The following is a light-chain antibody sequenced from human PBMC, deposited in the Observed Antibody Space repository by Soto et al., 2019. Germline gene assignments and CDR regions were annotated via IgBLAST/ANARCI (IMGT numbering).Light chain of an antibody. CDR2: GAS. J-gene: IGKJ1*01. CDR1: QSVSSSY. CDR3: QQYGSSRT. Sequence: EIVLTQSPGTLSLSPGVRATLSCRASQSVSSSYLAWYQQKPGQAPRLLISGASSRATGIPDRFSGSGSGTDFPLTISRLEPEDFAVYYCQQYGSSRTFGQGTKVEIK. V-gene: IGKV3-20*01.